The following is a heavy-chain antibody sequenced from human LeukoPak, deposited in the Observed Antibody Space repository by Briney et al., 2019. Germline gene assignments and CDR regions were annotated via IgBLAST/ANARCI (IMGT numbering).Heavy chain of an antibody. CDR3: ASLGGYYESSSYSQLDAFDI. Sequence: SETLSLTCTVSNGSISNYFWSWIRQPPGKGLEWIGYVRHSGTANYNPSLMSRVNISIDTSEHRLSLKLSSVTAADTALYYCASLGGYYESSSYSQLDAFDIWGQGTMVTVSS. V-gene: IGHV4-59*01. D-gene: IGHD3-22*01. J-gene: IGHJ3*02. CDR1: NGSISNYF. CDR2: VRHSGTA.